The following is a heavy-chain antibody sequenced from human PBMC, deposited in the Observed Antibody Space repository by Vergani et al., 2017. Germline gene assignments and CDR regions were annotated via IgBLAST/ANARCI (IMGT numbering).Heavy chain of an antibody. CDR3: ARHRYSSCFDP. CDR2: SYHSGST. D-gene: IGHD3-16*02. J-gene: IGHJ5*02. Sequence: QVQLQESGPGLVKPSETLSLTCAVSGYSISSGYYWGWIRQPPGKGLEWIGSSYHSGSTYYNPSLKSRVTISVDTSKNQFSLKLSSVTAADTAVYYCARHRYSSCFDPWGQGTLVTVSS. V-gene: IGHV4-38-2*01. CDR1: GYSISSGYY.